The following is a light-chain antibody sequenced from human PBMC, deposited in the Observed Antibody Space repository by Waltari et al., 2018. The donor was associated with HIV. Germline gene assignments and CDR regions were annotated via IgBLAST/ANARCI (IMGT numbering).Light chain of an antibody. CDR1: NSDVGSYDY. CDR3: CSYAGSSILV. Sequence: QSALTQPASVSGSPGQSITISCPGTNSDVGSYDYVSWYQKHPGKAPQPIIYDVSKRPSGVSSRFSGSKSGNTASLTISGLQADDEANYYCCSYAGSSILVFGGGTKLTVL. CDR2: DVS. J-gene: IGLJ2*01. V-gene: IGLV2-23*02.